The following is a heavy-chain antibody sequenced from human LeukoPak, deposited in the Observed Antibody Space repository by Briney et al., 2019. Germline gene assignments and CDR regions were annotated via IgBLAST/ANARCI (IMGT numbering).Heavy chain of an antibody. Sequence: GASVKVSCKASGYTFTGYYMHWVRQAPGQGLEWMGQTNPDNVGTKYAPKFQGRVTMTRDTSISTAYMELSRLRSDDTAVYYCARVLRRTGGLDPWGQGTLVTVSS. J-gene: IGHJ5*02. D-gene: IGHD3/OR15-3a*01. V-gene: IGHV1-2*06. CDR1: GYTFTGYY. CDR2: TNPDNVGT. CDR3: ARVLRRTGGLDP.